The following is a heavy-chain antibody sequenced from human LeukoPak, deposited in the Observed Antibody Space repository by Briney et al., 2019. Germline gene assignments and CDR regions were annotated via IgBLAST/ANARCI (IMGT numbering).Heavy chain of an antibody. D-gene: IGHD2-21*02. CDR2: ISSSSTYI. Sequence: GGSLRLSCAASGFTFSSYSMNWVRQAPGKGREWVSSISSSSTYIYYAVSVKGRFTISRDKAKNSLYLQMNSLRAEDTAVYYCARAQVMPYCGGDCYPDYYYMDVWGKGTTVTVSS. J-gene: IGHJ6*03. CDR3: ARAQVMPYCGGDCYPDYYYMDV. CDR1: GFTFSSYS. V-gene: IGHV3-21*01.